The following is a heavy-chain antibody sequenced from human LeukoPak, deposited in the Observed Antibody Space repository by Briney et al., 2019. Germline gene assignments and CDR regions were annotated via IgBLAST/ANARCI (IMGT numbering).Heavy chain of an antibody. CDR1: GYSFTNYV. CDR3: AREDDWEEADASFDY. Sequence: ASVKVSCKASGYSFTNYVINWVRQAPGQGLEWMGWINTNNGNPTYAQGFTGRFVFSSDTSVSTAYLQISSLKAEDTAVYFCAREDDWEEADASFDYWGQGTLLTVSS. D-gene: IGHD3-16*01. CDR2: INTNNGNP. J-gene: IGHJ4*02. V-gene: IGHV7-4-1*02.